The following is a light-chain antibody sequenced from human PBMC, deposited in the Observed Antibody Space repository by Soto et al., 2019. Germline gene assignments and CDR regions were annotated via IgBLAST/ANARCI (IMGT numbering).Light chain of an antibody. CDR3: QQYSNWPPYT. CDR2: GAS. CDR1: QSVSSN. J-gene: IGKJ2*01. Sequence: EIVMTQSPATLSVSPGERATLSCRASQSVSSNLAWNQQKPGQAPRLLIYGASTRATGIPARFSGSGSGTEFTLTISSLQSEDFAVYYCQQYSNWPPYTFGQGTKLEIK. V-gene: IGKV3-15*01.